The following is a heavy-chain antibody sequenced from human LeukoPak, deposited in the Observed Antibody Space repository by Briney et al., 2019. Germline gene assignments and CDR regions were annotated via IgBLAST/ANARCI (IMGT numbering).Heavy chain of an antibody. CDR1: GGSISSSNW. J-gene: IGHJ5*02. Sequence: SETLSLTCAVSGGSISSSNWWSWVRQPPGKGLEWIGEIYHSGSTNYNPSLKSRVTISVDKSKDQFSLKLSSVTAADTAMYYCARAGYSSNAFDPWGQGTLVTVSS. CDR3: ARAGYSSNAFDP. D-gene: IGHD6-13*01. CDR2: IYHSGST. V-gene: IGHV4-4*02.